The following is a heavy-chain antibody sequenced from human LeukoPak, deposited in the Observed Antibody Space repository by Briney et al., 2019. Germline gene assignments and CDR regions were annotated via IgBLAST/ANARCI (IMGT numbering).Heavy chain of an antibody. D-gene: IGHD5-12*01. CDR3: ARHRDSAYETFAY. CDR1: GGSVSRYY. V-gene: IGHV4-59*02. Sequence: SETLSLTCTVSGGSVSRYYWSWIRQPPWKELEWIGYSSYSGSTNYNPSLKSRVTISVDTSKNQFSLKLTSVTAADTALYYCARHRDSAYETFAYWGQGTLVTVSS. CDR2: SSYSGST. J-gene: IGHJ4*02.